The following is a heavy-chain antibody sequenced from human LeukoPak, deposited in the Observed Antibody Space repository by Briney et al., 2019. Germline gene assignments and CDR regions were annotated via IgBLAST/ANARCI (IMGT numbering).Heavy chain of an antibody. CDR2: INDDGSDT. Sequence: PGGSLRLSCAASGFTFSSYWMHWVRQAPGKGLVWVSRINDDGSDTTYADSVKDRFTISRDDAKNMLFLQMNSLRAEDTAVYYCVRGGPSTWSWGQGTLVTVSS. J-gene: IGHJ5*02. V-gene: IGHV3-74*01. CDR3: VRGGPSTWS. CDR1: GFTFSSYW. D-gene: IGHD2-15*01.